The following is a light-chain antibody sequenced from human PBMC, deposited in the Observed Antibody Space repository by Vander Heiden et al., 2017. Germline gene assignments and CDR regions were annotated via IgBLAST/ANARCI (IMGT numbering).Light chain of an antibody. CDR1: ISHIGAGYD. CDR2: DNT. J-gene: IGLJ3*02. Sequence: QSVLTPPPPVSGAPGQSVTISCTGSISHIGAGYDVHWYHSLPGTAPKLLLYDNTNRRCGVPDRFYGSKSGTSASIAITRLQAEDEGDDYCQAYESSQSGPWVFGGGTKLTVL. V-gene: IGLV1-40*01. CDR3: QAYESSQSGPWV.